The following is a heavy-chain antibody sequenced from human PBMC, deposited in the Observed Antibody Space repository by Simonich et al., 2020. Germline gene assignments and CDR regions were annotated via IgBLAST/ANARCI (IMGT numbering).Heavy chain of an antibody. CDR2: ISAYNGNT. Sequence: QVQLVQSGAEVKKPGASVKVSCKASGYTFTSYGINWVGQAPGQGLEWIGWISAYNGNTNYAQKLQGRVTMTTDTSTSTAYMELRSLRSDDTAVYYCARASRGTWWYYYFDYWGQGTLVTVSS. CDR3: ARASRGTWWYYYFDY. CDR1: GYTFTSYG. D-gene: IGHD2-15*01. J-gene: IGHJ4*02. V-gene: IGHV1-18*01.